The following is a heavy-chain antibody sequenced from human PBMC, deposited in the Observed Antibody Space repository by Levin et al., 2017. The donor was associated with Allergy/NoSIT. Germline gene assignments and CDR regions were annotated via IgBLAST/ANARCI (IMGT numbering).Heavy chain of an antibody. D-gene: IGHD3-10*01. Sequence: GESLKISCAASGFTFSNAWMSWVRQAPGKGLEWVGRIKSKTDGGTTDYAAPVKGRFTISRDDSKNTLYLQMNSLKTEDTAVYYCTTGFMVQGVITSDRVVGYWGQGTLVTVSS. J-gene: IGHJ4*02. CDR1: GFTFSNAW. CDR3: TTGFMVQGVITSDRVVGY. CDR2: IKSKTDGGTT. V-gene: IGHV3-15*01.